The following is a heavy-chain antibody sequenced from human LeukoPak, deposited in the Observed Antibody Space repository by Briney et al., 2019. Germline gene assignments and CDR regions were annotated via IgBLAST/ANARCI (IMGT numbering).Heavy chain of an antibody. CDR1: GYTFTGHY. D-gene: IGHD5-18*01. CDR2: VNPNSGGT. Sequence: ASVKVSCKASGYTFTGHYMHWVRQAPGQGLEWMGWVNPNSGGTNYAQKFQGRVTMTRDASISTAYMELSRLRSDDTAVYYCAREPDTAMAYFDYWGQGTLVTVSS. V-gene: IGHV1-2*02. J-gene: IGHJ4*02. CDR3: AREPDTAMAYFDY.